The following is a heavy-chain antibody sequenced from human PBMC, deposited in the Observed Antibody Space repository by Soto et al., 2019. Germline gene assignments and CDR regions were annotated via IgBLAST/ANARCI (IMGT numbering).Heavy chain of an antibody. J-gene: IGHJ6*02. CDR3: ARSQIFGVEHYGMDV. CDR1: GFSLSTSGMC. D-gene: IGHD3-3*01. Sequence: SGPTLVNPTQTLTLTCTFSGFSLSTSGMCVSWIRQPPGKALEWLALIDWDDDKYYSTSLKTRLTISKDTSKNQVVLTMTNMDPVDTATYYCARSQIFGVEHYGMDVWGQRTTVTVS. CDR2: IDWDDDK. V-gene: IGHV2-70*01.